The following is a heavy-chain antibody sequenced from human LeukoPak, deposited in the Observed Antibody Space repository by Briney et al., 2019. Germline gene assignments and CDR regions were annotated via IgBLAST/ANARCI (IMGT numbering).Heavy chain of an antibody. D-gene: IGHD3-22*01. Sequence: GGSLRLSCAASGFTFSSYWMSWVRQAPGKGLEWVANIKQDGSEKYYVDSVKGRFTISRDNAKNSLYLQMNSLRAEDTAVYYCARESAYYDSSGYRAFDIWGQGTMVTVSS. J-gene: IGHJ3*02. V-gene: IGHV3-7*03. CDR2: IKQDGSEK. CDR1: GFTFSSYW. CDR3: ARESAYYDSSGYRAFDI.